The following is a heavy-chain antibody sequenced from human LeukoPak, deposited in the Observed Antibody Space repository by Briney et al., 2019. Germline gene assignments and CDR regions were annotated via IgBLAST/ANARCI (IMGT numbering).Heavy chain of an antibody. CDR1: GFTFSSYW. V-gene: IGHV3-74*01. CDR2: INSDGSST. Sequence: GGSLRLSCAASGFTFSSYWMHWVRQAPGKGLVWVSRINSDGSSTSYADSVKGRFTISRDNAKNSLYLQMNSLRAEDTALYYCARGEATPYYYYYMDVWGKGTTVTVSS. CDR3: ARGEATPYYYYYMDV. J-gene: IGHJ6*03.